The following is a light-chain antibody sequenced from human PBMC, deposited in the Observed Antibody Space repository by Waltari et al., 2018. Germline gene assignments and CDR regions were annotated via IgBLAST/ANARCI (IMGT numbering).Light chain of an antibody. Sequence: AIRMTQSPPSFSASTGDRVTITCRANQGISSHLAWCQQKPGKVPKLLIYAASTLQTGVPSRFSGSVSETDFTLTISCLQSEDLATYYCQQYYTFPFTFGPGTKVDVK. CDR3: QQYYTFPFT. CDR2: AAS. J-gene: IGKJ3*01. CDR1: QGISSH. V-gene: IGKV1-8*01.